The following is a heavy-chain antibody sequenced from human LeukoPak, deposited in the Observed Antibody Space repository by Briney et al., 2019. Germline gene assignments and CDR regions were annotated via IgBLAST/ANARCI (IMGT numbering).Heavy chain of an antibody. V-gene: IGHV1-8*01. CDR2: MNPNSGNT. CDR1: GYTFTSYD. Sequence: ASVKVSCKASGYTFTSYDINWVRQATGQGLEWMGWMNPNSGNTGYAQKFQGRVTMTEDTSTDTAYMELSSLRSEDTAVYYCAIDYPTDYWGQGTLVTVSS. J-gene: IGHJ4*02. D-gene: IGHD4-11*01. CDR3: AIDYPTDY.